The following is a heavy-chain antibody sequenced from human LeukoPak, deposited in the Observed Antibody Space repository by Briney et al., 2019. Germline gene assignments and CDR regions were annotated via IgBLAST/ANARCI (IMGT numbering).Heavy chain of an antibody. Sequence: PGGSLRLSCEGSGFTFSNYWMSWVRQAPGKGLEWVANIQQHGSETYYGDSVKGRFTISRDNAKNSLYLQMNSLRAEDTAVYYCATYSSSSGWEFQYWGQGTLVTVSS. CDR3: ATYSSSSGWEFQY. V-gene: IGHV3-7*01. CDR1: GFTFSNYW. D-gene: IGHD3-22*01. J-gene: IGHJ1*01. CDR2: IQQHGSET.